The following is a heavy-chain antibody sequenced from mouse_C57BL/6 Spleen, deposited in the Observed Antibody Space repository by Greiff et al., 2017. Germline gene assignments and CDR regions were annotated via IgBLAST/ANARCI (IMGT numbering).Heavy chain of an antibody. J-gene: IGHJ2*01. CDR3: ARSRGNNDY. D-gene: IGHD2-1*01. CDR1: GYAFTNYL. CDR2: INPGSGGT. V-gene: IGHV1-54*01. Sequence: QVQLKESGAELVRPGTSVKVSCKASGYAFTNYLIEWVKQRPGQGLEWIGVINPGSGGTNYNEKFKGKATLTADKSSSTAYMQLSSLTSEDSAVYFCARSRGNNDYWGQGTTLTVSS.